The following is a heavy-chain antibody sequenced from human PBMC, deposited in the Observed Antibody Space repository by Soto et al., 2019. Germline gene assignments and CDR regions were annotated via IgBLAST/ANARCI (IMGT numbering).Heavy chain of an antibody. V-gene: IGHV3-21*01. CDR3: ASGLGGYDRGWFDP. J-gene: IGHJ5*02. CDR2: ISSSSSYI. Sequence: EVQLVESGGGLVKPGGSLRLSCAASGFTVSSYSMNWVRQAPGKGLEWVSSISSSSSYIYYADSVKGRFTISRDNAKNSLYLQMNSLRAEDTAVYYCASGLGGYDRGWFDPWGQGTLVTVSS. CDR1: GFTVSSYS. D-gene: IGHD5-12*01.